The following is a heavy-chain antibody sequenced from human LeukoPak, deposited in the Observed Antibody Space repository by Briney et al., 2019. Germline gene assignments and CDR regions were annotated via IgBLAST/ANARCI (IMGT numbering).Heavy chain of an antibody. Sequence: GGSLRLSCAASGFNFSSYGMHWVRQAPGKGLEWVAVISYDGSNKNYADSVKGRFTISRDNSKNTLYLQMNSLRAEDTAVYYCAKVAVAYSSSLDYYYYMDVWGKGTTVTVSS. D-gene: IGHD6-6*01. CDR1: GFNFSSYG. CDR3: AKVAVAYSSSLDYYYYMDV. V-gene: IGHV3-33*05. J-gene: IGHJ6*03. CDR2: ISYDGSNK.